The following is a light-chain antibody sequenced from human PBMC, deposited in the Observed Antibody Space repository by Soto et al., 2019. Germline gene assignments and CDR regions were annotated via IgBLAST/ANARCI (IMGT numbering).Light chain of an antibody. CDR3: LQDYNFPWT. Sequence: AIQMTQSPSSLSASLGDRVTITCRASQGSGNDLGWYQQKPGNAPRLLIYAASTLQSGVPSRFSGSGSGTDFTLTISSLRPEDFATYYCLQDYNFPWTFVQGTKVEIK. CDR1: QGSGND. V-gene: IGKV1-6*01. CDR2: AAS. J-gene: IGKJ1*01.